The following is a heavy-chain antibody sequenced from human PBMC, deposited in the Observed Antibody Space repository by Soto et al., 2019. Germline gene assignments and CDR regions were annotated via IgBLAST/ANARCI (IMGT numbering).Heavy chain of an antibody. J-gene: IGHJ6*03. CDR3: ARDFKESQYYYYCMDV. D-gene: IGHD3-10*01. Sequence: EVQLVESGGGLVKPGGSLRLSCVVSGFTFSSYSMNWVRQAPGKGLEWVSSISSGSNYTYYADSVKGRFTISRDNAKNSVYLQMNSLIAEDTALYYCARDFKESQYYYYCMDVWGKGTTVTVSS. CDR1: GFTFSSYS. V-gene: IGHV3-21*06. CDR2: ISSGSNYT.